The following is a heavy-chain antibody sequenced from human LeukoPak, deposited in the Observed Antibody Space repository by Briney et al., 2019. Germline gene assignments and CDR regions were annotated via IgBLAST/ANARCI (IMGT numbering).Heavy chain of an antibody. Sequence: KSGGSLRLSCVASGFTFSSYAMSWVRQAPGKGLEWVSSITSTSSYIYYADSVKGRFTISRDNAKNSLYLQMNSLRAEDTAVYYCARDKVNTGLDAFDLWGRGTMVTVSS. J-gene: IGHJ3*01. V-gene: IGHV3-21*01. D-gene: IGHD5-18*01. CDR3: ARDKVNTGLDAFDL. CDR2: ITSTSSYI. CDR1: GFTFSSYA.